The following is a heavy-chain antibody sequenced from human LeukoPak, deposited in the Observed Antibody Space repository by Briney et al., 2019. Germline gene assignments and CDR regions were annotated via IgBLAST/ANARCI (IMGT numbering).Heavy chain of an antibody. CDR2: ITSSGRTT. CDR3: ARERQGSNWDPFDY. V-gene: IGHV3-11*04. CDR1: GFTFSNAW. Sequence: GGSLRLSCAASGFTFSNAWMSWVRQAPGKGLEWLSYITSSGRTTDYADSVKGRFTISRDNAKNSLYLQLNSLRVEDTAVYYCARERQGSNWDPFDYWGQGTLVTVSS. J-gene: IGHJ4*02. D-gene: IGHD6-13*01.